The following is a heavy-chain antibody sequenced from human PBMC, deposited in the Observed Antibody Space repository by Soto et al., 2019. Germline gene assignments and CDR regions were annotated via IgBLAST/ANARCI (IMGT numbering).Heavy chain of an antibody. D-gene: IGHD6-13*01. Sequence: QVQLVESGGGVVQPGRALRRSCAAAGFTFSSYGMHWVRQAPGKGLEWVAVISYDGSNKYYADSVKGRFTISRDNSKNTLYLQMNSLRAEDTAVYYCAKDSGIAAAWDTFKAYYFDYCGQGTLVTVSS. CDR3: AKDSGIAAAWDTFKAYYFDY. J-gene: IGHJ4*02. CDR2: ISYDGSNK. V-gene: IGHV3-30*18. CDR1: GFTFSSYG.